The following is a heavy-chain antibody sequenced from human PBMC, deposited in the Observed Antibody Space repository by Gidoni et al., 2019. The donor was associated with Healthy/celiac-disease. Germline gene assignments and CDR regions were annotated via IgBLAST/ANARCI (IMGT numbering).Heavy chain of an antibody. V-gene: IGHV4-39*01. D-gene: IGHD6-13*01. J-gene: IGHJ4*02. CDR2: IYYSGST. CDR3: ARQLALVHPYYFDY. CDR1: DGSISSSSYY. Sequence: QLQLQESGPGLVKPSETLSLTCTVSDGSISSSSYYWGWLRQPPGKGLEWIGSIYYSGSTYYNPSLKSRVTISVDTSKNQFSLKLSSVTAADTAVYYCARQLALVHPYYFDYWGQGTLVTVSS.